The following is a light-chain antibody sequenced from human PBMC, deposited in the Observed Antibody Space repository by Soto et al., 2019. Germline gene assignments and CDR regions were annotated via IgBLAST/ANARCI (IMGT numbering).Light chain of an antibody. Sequence: ILLTQTPGTLSLSPGERATLSCRASQSVRSSYLAGYRQTPGQAPRLLIYGAYSRATCIPDRFSGSGSGTDFTLTISRLDPDDFAVYYSQQYGSSPKITLGQRTLLEN. CDR1: QSVRSSY. J-gene: IGKJ5*01. CDR3: QQYGSSPKIT. CDR2: GAY. V-gene: IGKV3-20*01.